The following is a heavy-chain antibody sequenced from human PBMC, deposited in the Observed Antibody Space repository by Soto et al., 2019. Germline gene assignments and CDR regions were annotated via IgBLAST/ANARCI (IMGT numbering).Heavy chain of an antibody. J-gene: IGHJ4*02. D-gene: IGHD5-12*01. Sequence: SCAASAFTFSGYWTHWVRQAPGKGLVWVSGIKSDGRSTTYAYYVKRRFTISRDNAKNTPFQQINSLRAEHTAVYYSTRGRVGYIGYDPLDYWGQGTLVTVSS. V-gene: IGHV3-74*01. CDR3: TRGRVGYIGYDPLDY. CDR1: AFTFSGYW. CDR2: IKSDGRST.